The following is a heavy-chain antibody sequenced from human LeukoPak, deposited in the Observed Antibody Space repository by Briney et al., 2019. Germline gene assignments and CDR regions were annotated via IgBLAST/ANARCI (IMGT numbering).Heavy chain of an antibody. D-gene: IGHD5-24*01. J-gene: IGHJ4*02. CDR1: GFSFSTSGVG. Sequence: SGPTLVKPTQTLTLTCTFSGFSFSTSGVGVGWIRQPPGKALEWLAPIFWDDNKRYSPPLKSRLTITKDTSKKQVVLTMTNMDPVDTATYYCAHSAEITTIFAFDYWGQGSLVTVSS. CDR2: IFWDDNK. V-gene: IGHV2-5*02. CDR3: AHSAEITTIFAFDY.